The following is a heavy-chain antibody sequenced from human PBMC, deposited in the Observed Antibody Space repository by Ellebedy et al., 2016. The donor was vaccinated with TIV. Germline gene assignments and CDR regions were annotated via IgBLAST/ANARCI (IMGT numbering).Heavy chain of an antibody. CDR1: GYTLANYP. CDR2: INAGNGNP. CDR3: AREVNSFDY. J-gene: IGHJ4*02. V-gene: IGHV1-3*01. Sequence: AASVKVSCKASGYTLANYPIHWVRQAPAHSLEWLGWINAGNGNPHYSQKFQGRVTITRDTSVNTAYMELNSLRSEDTAVYYCAREVNSFDYWGQGTLVTVSS. D-gene: IGHD2-21*01.